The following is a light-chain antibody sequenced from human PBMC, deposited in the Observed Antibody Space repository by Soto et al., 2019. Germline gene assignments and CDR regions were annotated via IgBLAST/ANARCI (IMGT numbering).Light chain of an antibody. CDR3: QQYNSYSYT. J-gene: IGKJ2*01. CDR2: DAS. V-gene: IGKV1-5*01. CDR1: QSISSW. Sequence: DIQMTQSPSTLSASVGDRATITCRASQSISSWLASYQQKPVKAPKLLIYDASSLESGVPSRFSGGGSGTEFTLTISRLQPDDFSTYYCQQYNSYSYTFGQGTKLEIK.